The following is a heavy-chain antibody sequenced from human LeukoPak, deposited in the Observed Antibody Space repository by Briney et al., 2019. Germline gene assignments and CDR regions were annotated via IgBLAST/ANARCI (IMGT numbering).Heavy chain of an antibody. J-gene: IGHJ4*02. D-gene: IGHD3-22*01. CDR1: GGSISSYY. CDR3: ARSLDYYDSSAYLFDY. Sequence: SETLSLTCTVSGGSISSYYWSWIRQPPGKGLEWIGYIYYRASTKYNPSLKSRVTLSVDTSKNQFSLKLSSVTAADTAMYYCARSLDYYDSSAYLFDYWGQGTLVTVPS. V-gene: IGHV4-59*01. CDR2: IYYRAST.